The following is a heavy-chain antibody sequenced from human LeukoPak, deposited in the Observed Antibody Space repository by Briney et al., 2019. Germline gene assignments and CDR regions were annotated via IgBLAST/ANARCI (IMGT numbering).Heavy chain of an antibody. V-gene: IGHV4-39*01. Sequence: SETLSLTCTVSGGSISSSSYYWSWIRQPPGKGLEWIGSIYYSGSTYYNPSLKSRVTISVDTSKNQFSLKLSSVTAADTAVYYCASRDEGGGYFDYWGQGTLVTVSS. J-gene: IGHJ4*02. CDR3: ASRDEGGGYFDY. CDR1: GGSISSSSYY. CDR2: IYYSGST. D-gene: IGHD3-16*01.